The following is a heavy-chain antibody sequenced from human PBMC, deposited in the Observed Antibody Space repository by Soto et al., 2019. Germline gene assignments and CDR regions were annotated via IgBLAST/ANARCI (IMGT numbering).Heavy chain of an antibody. CDR2: IWYDGRNK. CDR3: AREGPQTFDD. J-gene: IGHJ4*02. Sequence: QVQLVESGGGVVQPGRSLRLYCAASGFTFSSYGMHWVRQAPGKGLEWVAVIWYDGRNKYYADSVKGRFTISRDNSKITLYLQINSWRAEDTAVYDCAREGPQTFDDWGQGTLVTVSS. CDR1: GFTFSSYG. V-gene: IGHV3-33*01.